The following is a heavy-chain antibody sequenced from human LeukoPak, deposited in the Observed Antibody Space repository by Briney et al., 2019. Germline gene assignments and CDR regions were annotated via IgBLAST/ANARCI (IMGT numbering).Heavy chain of an antibody. CDR1: GGSISGYY. V-gene: IGHV4-59*01. D-gene: IGHD2-2*02. J-gene: IGHJ4*02. CDR2: MYYSGST. CDR3: ASIPYGVGAYYFDY. Sequence: PSETLSLTCTVSGGSISGYYWSWIRQPPGKGLEWIGYMYYSGSTNYNPALKSRATISIDMAKNQFSLKLSSVTAADTAVYFCASIPYGVGAYYFDYWGQGTLVTVSS.